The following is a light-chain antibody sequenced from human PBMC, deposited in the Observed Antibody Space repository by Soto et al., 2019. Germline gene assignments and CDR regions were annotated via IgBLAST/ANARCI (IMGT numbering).Light chain of an antibody. V-gene: IGKV1-5*03. J-gene: IGKJ2*01. Sequence: DIPMTQSPSTLSASVGDTVTITCRASQTISSWLAWYQQKPGKAPKLLIHKASTLQTGVPSRFSGSGSGTEFTLTISSLQPDDFATYYCQQYNTYSRTFGQGTNLQIK. CDR1: QTISSW. CDR2: KAS. CDR3: QQYNTYSRT.